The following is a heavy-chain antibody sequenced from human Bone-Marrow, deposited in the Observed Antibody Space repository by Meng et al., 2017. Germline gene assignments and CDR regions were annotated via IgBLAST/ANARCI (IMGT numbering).Heavy chain of an antibody. CDR2: INTVGSTT. J-gene: IGHJ4*02. Sequence: EVQLVESGGGLLQPGGSLRLSCAVSGFSFSTYWMHWVRQAPGKGLVWVSHINTVGSTTTYADSVKGRFTISRDNAKNTLYLQMNSLTAEDTAVYYCAREGSVTTDYWGQGTLVTVSS. CDR3: AREGSVTTDY. CDR1: GFSFSTYW. V-gene: IGHV3-74*01. D-gene: IGHD4-17*01.